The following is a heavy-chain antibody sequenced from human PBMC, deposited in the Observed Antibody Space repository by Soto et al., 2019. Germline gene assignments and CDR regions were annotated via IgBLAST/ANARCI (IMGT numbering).Heavy chain of an antibody. V-gene: IGHV3-23*01. Sequence: GGSLRLSCAASGFTFSSYAMSWVRQAPGKGLEWVSAISGSGGSTYYADSVKGRFTISRDNSKNTLYLQMNSLRAEDTAVYYCARTGSSYYYYYMDVWGKGTTVTVSS. CDR2: ISGSGGST. J-gene: IGHJ6*03. CDR1: GFTFSSYA. CDR3: ARTGSSYYYYYMDV.